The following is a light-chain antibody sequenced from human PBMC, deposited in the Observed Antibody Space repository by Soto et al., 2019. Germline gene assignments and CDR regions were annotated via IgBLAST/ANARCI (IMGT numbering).Light chain of an antibody. Sequence: QSVLIQPASVSGSPGQSITISCTGTSSDVGGSNYVSWYQHHPHRAPKLLIYEVDDRPSGVSNRFSGSKSGNTASLTISGLQAEDEADYYCSSYTSSKTLEVFGFGTKLTVL. J-gene: IGLJ1*01. CDR2: EVD. CDR3: SSYTSSKTLEV. CDR1: SSDVGGSNY. V-gene: IGLV2-14*01.